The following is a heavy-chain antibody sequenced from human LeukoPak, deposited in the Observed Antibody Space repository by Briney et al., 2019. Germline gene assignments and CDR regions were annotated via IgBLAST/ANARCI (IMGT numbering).Heavy chain of an antibody. Sequence: PSETLSLTCTVSSGSISSGDYYWGWIGQPPGKGLEWIVYISSSGTTYYNPSLRSRITISVNSSKSQFSLNLSSVTASDTAVYYCAGVGNGGYGGFDYWGQGTLVTVSS. CDR3: AGVGNGGYGGFDY. CDR2: ISSSGTT. V-gene: IGHV4-30-4*01. CDR1: SGSISSGDYY. D-gene: IGHD5-12*01. J-gene: IGHJ4*02.